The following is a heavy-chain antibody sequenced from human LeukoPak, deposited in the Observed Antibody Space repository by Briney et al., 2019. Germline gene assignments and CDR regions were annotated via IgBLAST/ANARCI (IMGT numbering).Heavy chain of an antibody. V-gene: IGHV3-53*01. CDR3: ARLSYYYASGSYSSVDV. CDR1: GFTVSSNY. CDR2: MYSGGST. D-gene: IGHD3-10*01. J-gene: IGHJ6*02. Sequence: PGGSLRLSCAASGFTVSSNYMSWVRQAPGKGLECVSVMYSGGSTYDADYVKGRFTIPRDNSKNTLYIQMNTLRAEVTAVYSCARLSYYYASGSYSSVDVWGQGTTVTVSS.